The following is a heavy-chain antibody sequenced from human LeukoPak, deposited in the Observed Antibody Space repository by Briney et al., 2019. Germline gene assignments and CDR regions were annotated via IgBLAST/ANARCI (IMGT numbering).Heavy chain of an antibody. J-gene: IGHJ4*02. V-gene: IGHV3-30*18. CDR3: AKRFNYHFDY. CDR1: GFTFSSYG. Sequence: PGRSQRLSCAASGFTFSSYGMHWVRQAPGKGLEWVAVISYDGSNKYYADSVKGRFTVSRDNSKNTLYLQMNSLSAEDTALYYCAKRFNYHFDYWGQGTLVTVSS. D-gene: IGHD1-7*01. CDR2: ISYDGSNK.